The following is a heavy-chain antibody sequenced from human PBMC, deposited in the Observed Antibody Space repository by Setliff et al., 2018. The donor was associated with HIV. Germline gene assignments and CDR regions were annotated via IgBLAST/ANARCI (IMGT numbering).Heavy chain of an antibody. CDR3: ALVGGITVPPDGFDI. V-gene: IGHV3-23*01. CDR2: LSGSGGST. D-gene: IGHD3-22*01. Sequence: GGSLRLSCAASELTFSNYAMTWVRQAPGKGLEWVSSLSGSGGSTYYADSVKGRFTISRDNAKNTLYLHMNSLRAEDTSVYHCALVGGITVPPDGFDIWGQGTMVTVSS. CDR1: ELTFSNYA. J-gene: IGHJ3*02.